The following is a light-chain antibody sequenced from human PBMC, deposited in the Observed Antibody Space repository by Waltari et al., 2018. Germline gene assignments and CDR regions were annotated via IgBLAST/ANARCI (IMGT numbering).Light chain of an antibody. CDR3: QQGKSFPIT. V-gene: IGKV1-12*01. CDR1: QDIGNR. CDR2: GTS. Sequence: IQMTPSPSPVFPPVGDRVTITCRASQDIGNRLAWYQQKPGKAPNLLIYGTSSLQTGVPSRFSGSGSGTEFTLTISSLQSEDFGTYYCQQGKSFPITFGPGTKVEIK. J-gene: IGKJ3*01.